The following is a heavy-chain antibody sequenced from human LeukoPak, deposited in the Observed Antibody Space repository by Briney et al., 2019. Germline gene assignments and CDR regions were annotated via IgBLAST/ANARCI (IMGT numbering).Heavy chain of an antibody. Sequence: PGGSLRLSCVVSGFNFRSYWMHWVRQAPGKGLVWVSRINSDGSSTNYADSVKGRFTISRDNAKNTVYLQMNSLRVEDTAVYYCARLVRSAPLGRFLEWLKENWFDPWGQGTLVTVSS. V-gene: IGHV3-74*01. J-gene: IGHJ5*02. CDR3: ARLVRSAPLGRFLEWLKENWFDP. D-gene: IGHD3-3*01. CDR2: INSDGSST. CDR1: GFNFRSYW.